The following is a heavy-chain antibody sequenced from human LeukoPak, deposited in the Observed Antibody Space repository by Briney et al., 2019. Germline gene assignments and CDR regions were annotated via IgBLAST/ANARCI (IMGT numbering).Heavy chain of an antibody. CDR1: GFTFSSYA. CDR2: ISYDGSNK. CDR3: ARDTVDTAMYYGMDV. D-gene: IGHD5-18*01. Sequence: GGSLRLPCAASGFTFSSYAMHWVRQAPGKGLEWVAVISYDGSNKYYADSVKGRFTISRDNSKNTLYLQMNSLRAEDTAVYYCARDTVDTAMYYGMDVWGKGTTVTVSS. V-gene: IGHV3-30*04. J-gene: IGHJ6*04.